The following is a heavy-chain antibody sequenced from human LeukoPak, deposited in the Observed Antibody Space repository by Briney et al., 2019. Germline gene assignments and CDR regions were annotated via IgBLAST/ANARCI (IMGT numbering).Heavy chain of an antibody. CDR1: GFTFYNYA. CDR2: IRGSGGST. D-gene: IGHD4-17*01. V-gene: IGHV3-23*01. J-gene: IGHJ4*02. CDR3: AKDWDDYGDYLPLDF. Sequence: PGGSLRLSCAASGFTFYNYAMSWVRQAPRKGLEWVSAIRGSGGSTYYADSVKGRFTISRDNSKNTLYLQMNSLTAEDTAIYYCAKDWDDYGDYLPLDFWGQGTLVTVSS.